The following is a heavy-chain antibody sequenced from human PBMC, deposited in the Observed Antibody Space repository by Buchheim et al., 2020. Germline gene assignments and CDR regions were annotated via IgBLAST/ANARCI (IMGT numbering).Heavy chain of an antibody. CDR1: GGSISSSSYY. CDR2: MYYSGST. CDR3: ARLDSSGWYRWFDP. J-gene: IGHJ5*02. Sequence: QLQLQESGPGLVKPSETLSLTCTVSGGSISSSSYYWGWIRQPPGKGLEWIGTMYYSGSTYYNPSLKSRVTISVDTSKNQFSLKLSSVTAADRAVYYCARLDSSGWYRWFDPWGQGTL. D-gene: IGHD6-19*01. V-gene: IGHV4-39*01.